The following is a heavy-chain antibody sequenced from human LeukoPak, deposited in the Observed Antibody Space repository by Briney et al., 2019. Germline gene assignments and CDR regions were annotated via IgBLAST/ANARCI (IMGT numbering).Heavy chain of an antibody. CDR2: LYIGGNT. J-gene: IGHJ4*02. Sequence: GGSLRLSCAASGLTVSSNYMNWVRQTPGKGLEWVSALYIGGNTYYADSVRGRFTISRDNSKNTLYLQMNSLRAEDTAIYYCTTAAGYNYGQYWGQGTLVTVSS. CDR1: GLTVSSNY. D-gene: IGHD5-18*01. V-gene: IGHV3-53*01. CDR3: TTAAGYNYGQY.